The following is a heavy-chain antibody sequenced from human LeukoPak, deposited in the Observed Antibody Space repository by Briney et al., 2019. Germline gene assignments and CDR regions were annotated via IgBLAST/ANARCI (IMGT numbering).Heavy chain of an antibody. D-gene: IGHD6-13*01. CDR2: INPSGGST. CDR1: GYTFTSYY. J-gene: IGHJ4*02. CDR3: ARKRAKQLADPIDY. V-gene: IGHV1-46*01. Sequence: ASVKVSCKASGYTFTSYYMHWVRQAPGQGREWMGIINPSGGSTSYAQKFQGRVTMTRDMSTSTVYVELSSLRSEDTAVYYCARKRAKQLADPIDYWGQGTLVTVSS.